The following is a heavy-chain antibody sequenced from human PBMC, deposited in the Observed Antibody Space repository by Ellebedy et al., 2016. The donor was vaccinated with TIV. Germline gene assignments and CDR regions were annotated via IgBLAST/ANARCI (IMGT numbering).Heavy chain of an antibody. D-gene: IGHD2-2*01. Sequence: ASVKVSCKASGYTFTSYGISWVRQAPGLGLEWMGWISAYNGNTDYAQKFQGRLIMTTDTSTTTAYMELRSLRSDDTAVYYCAREGDIVVVPAAIHLYGMDVWGQGTTVTVSS. CDR2: ISAYNGNT. V-gene: IGHV1-18*01. J-gene: IGHJ6*02. CDR1: GYTFTSYG. CDR3: AREGDIVVVPAAIHLYGMDV.